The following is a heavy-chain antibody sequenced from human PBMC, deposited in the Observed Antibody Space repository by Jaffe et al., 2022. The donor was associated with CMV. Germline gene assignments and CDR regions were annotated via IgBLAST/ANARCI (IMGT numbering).Heavy chain of an antibody. J-gene: IGHJ4*02. CDR2: IYYSGST. CDR3: ARGPIDYDILSGFDY. D-gene: IGHD3-9*01. Sequence: QVQLQESGPGLVKPSETLSLTCTVSGGSISSYYWSWIRQPPGKGLEWIGYIYYSGSTNYNPSLKSRVTISVDTSKNQFSLKLSSVTAADTAVYYCARGPIDYDILSGFDYWGQGTLVTVSS. V-gene: IGHV4-59*01. CDR1: GGSISSYY.